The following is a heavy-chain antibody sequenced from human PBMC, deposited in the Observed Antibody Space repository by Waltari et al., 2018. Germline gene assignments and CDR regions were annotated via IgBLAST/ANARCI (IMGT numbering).Heavy chain of an antibody. CDR2: IGAVTST. D-gene: IGHD3-22*01. CDR1: GFSFRSSS. J-gene: IGHJ4*02. Sequence: EVQLLESGGGLVQPGGSLRLSCSAPGFSFRSSSMRWVRQAPGKGLEWVSAIGAVTSTYYADSVKGRFTISRDNSKNTLFLQMNSLGAEDTAIYYCARVHSLGQYDTSGAESNFDHWGQGALVTVSS. CDR3: ARVHSLGQYDTSGAESNFDH. V-gene: IGHV3-23*01.